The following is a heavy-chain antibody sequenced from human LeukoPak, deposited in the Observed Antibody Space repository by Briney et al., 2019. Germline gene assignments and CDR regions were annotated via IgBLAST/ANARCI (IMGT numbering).Heavy chain of an antibody. CDR3: ARDLTYNSWYYFDS. Sequence: GGSLRLSCAAPGFTFSYYGMHCVRQAPGKGLECVTFIGYDVTDKHYTDSVKGRFTISRDNSKNTLTLHMNSLRAEDTAVYYCARDLTYNSWYYFDSWGQGTLVTVSS. CDR1: GFTFSYYG. J-gene: IGHJ4*02. V-gene: IGHV3-30*02. D-gene: IGHD6-13*01. CDR2: IGYDVTDK.